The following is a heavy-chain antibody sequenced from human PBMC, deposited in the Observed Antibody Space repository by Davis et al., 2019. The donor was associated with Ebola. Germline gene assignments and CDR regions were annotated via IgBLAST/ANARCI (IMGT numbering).Heavy chain of an antibody. CDR3: ARDSRWLVPGTYYYYGMDV. J-gene: IGHJ6*02. CDR2: VYHNGRT. Sequence: SETLSLTCTVSGYSISNGFSWGWIRQPPGKGLEWIGSVYHNGRTNYNPSLKSRVTISVDTSKNHFSLKLSSVTAADTAVYYCARDSRWLVPGTYYYYGMDVWGQGTTVTVSS. V-gene: IGHV4-38-2*02. D-gene: IGHD6-19*01. CDR1: GYSISNGFS.